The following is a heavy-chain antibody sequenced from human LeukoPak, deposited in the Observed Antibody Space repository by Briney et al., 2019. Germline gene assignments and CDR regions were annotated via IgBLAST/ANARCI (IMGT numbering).Heavy chain of an antibody. J-gene: IGHJ4*02. CDR1: GFNFDAYA. CDR3: ARDSSGWFEADY. V-gene: IGHV3-9*01. Sequence: GGSLRLSCAASGFNFDAYAIHWVRQAPGKGLEWVAGISWDSVSIIYGDSVKGRFTISRDNAKNSLYLQMNSLRAEDTAVYYCARDSSGWFEADYWGQGTLVTVSS. CDR2: ISWDSVSI. D-gene: IGHD6-19*01.